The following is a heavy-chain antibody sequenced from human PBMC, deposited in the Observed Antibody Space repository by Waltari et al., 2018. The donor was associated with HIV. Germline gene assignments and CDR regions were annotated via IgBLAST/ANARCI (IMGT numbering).Heavy chain of an antibody. D-gene: IGHD3-10*01. CDR3: ATDAGDLRFGAFDV. Sequence: QVQLVQSGAEVKKPGASVKVSCKVSDYTFTELTIQWVRQAPGKGLEWMGSFDPQHGGTIYAEEFQGRVSMTGDTSANTASMELRSLRSGDTAVYYCATDAGDLRFGAFDVWGQGTVVTVSS. V-gene: IGHV1-24*01. CDR2: FDPQHGGT. J-gene: IGHJ3*01. CDR1: DYTFTELT.